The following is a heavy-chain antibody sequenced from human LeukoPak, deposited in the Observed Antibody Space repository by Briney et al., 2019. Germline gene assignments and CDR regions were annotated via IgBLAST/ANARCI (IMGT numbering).Heavy chain of an antibody. Sequence: GGSLRLSCAASGFTFSNAWMSWVRQAPGKGLEWVGRIKSKTDGGTTDYAAPVKGRFTISRDDSKNTLYLQMNSLRAEDTAVYYCAKVGDFWSGYYINWGQGTLVTVSS. J-gene: IGHJ4*02. CDR1: GFTFSNAW. V-gene: IGHV3-15*01. CDR2: IKSKTDGGTT. CDR3: AKVGDFWSGYYIN. D-gene: IGHD3-3*01.